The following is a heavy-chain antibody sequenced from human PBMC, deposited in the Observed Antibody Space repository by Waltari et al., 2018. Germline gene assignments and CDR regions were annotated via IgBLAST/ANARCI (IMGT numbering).Heavy chain of an antibody. D-gene: IGHD2-15*01. J-gene: IGHJ4*02. CDR3: ARQVRYCSGGSCYPYYDY. CDR1: GYSFTSYW. V-gene: IGHV5-51*01. Sequence: EVQLVQSGAEVKKPGESLQISCKGSGYSFTSYWIGWVRQMPGKGLEWMGIIYPGDSDTRYSPSFQGQVTISADKSISTAYLQWSSLKASDTAMYYCARQVRYCSGGSCYPYYDYWGQGTLVTVSS. CDR2: IYPGDSDT.